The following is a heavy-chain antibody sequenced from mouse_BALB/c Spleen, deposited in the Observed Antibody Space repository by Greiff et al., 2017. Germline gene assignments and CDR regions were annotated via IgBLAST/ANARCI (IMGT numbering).Heavy chain of an antibody. D-gene: IGHD2-1*01. CDR3: ARGDGKGD. CDR1: GYAFSSSW. Sequence: QVQLKQSGPELVKPGASVKISCKASGYAFSSSWMNWVKQRPGQGLEWIGRIYPGDGDTNYNGKFKGKATLTADKSSSTAYMQLSSLTSVDSAVYFCARGDGKGDWGQGTTLTVSS. J-gene: IGHJ2*01. V-gene: IGHV1-82*01. CDR2: IYPGDGDT.